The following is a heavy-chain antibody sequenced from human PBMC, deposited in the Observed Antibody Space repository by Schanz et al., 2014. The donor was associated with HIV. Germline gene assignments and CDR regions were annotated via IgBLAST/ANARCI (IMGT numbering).Heavy chain of an antibody. V-gene: IGHV3-30*18. CDR3: AKDRNWYDSKYRGKGNYYYFYGMDF. CDR2: ISHNGNND. Sequence: QVQLVESGGGVVQPGRSLRLSCAASGFTFSTNDMHWVRQVPGKGLEWVAVISHNGNNDYYAESVKGRFTISRDNSKNTLNLQLKSLRVEDTAVYYCAKDRNWYDSKYRGKGNYYYFYGMDFWGQGTTVTVSS. CDR1: GFTFSTND. J-gene: IGHJ6*02. D-gene: IGHD3-22*01.